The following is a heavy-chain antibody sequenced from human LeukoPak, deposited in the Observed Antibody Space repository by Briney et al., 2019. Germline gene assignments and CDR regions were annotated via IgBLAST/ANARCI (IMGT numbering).Heavy chain of an antibody. V-gene: IGHV1-69*05. CDR1: GGTFSSYA. J-gene: IGHJ6*03. Sequence: GASVKVSCKASGGTFSSYAISWVRQAPGQGLEWMGGIIPIFGTANYAQKFQGRVTMTRDTSTSTVYMELSSLRSEDTAVYYCARGPVLRFLESIQSGYYYYMDVWGKGTTVTVSS. CDR2: IIPIFGTA. CDR3: ARGPVLRFLESIQSGYYYYMDV. D-gene: IGHD3-3*01.